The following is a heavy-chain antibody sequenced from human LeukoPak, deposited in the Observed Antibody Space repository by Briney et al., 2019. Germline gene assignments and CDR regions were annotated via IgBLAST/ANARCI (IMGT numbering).Heavy chain of an antibody. V-gene: IGHV4-39*01. CDR2: ISKSGST. Sequence: PSETLSLTCSVSCDSISSSTDYWGWIRQPPGKGLEYIWSISKSGSTYYDPSLRARVTISVDTSKNQFSLKVTPVTAADTAVYYCSRLLLPGVDGRGWFDSWGQGTLVTVSP. J-gene: IGHJ5*01. CDR1: CDSISSSTDY. CDR3: SRLLLPGVDGRGWFDS. D-gene: IGHD3-10*01.